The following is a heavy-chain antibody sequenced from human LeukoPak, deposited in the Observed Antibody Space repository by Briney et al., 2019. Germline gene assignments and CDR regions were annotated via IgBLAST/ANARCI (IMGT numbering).Heavy chain of an antibody. Sequence: SETLSLTCTVSGGSISSGGYYWSWIRQHPGKGLEWNGYIYYSGNTYYSPSLKRRLTISIETSKNQFSLKLRSVTAADTAVYYCARGQDDYSSFYTWFDPWGQGTLVTVSS. J-gene: IGHJ5*02. CDR1: GGSISSGGYY. CDR3: ARGQDDYSSFYTWFDP. D-gene: IGHD4-11*01. CDR2: IYYSGNT. V-gene: IGHV4-31*03.